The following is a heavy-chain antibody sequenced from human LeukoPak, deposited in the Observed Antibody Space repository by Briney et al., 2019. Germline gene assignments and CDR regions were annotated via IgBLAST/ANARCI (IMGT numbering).Heavy chain of an antibody. CDR3: AKDIGTTVRRCYFDY. J-gene: IGHJ4*02. V-gene: IGHV3-23*01. D-gene: IGHD4-11*01. Sequence: GGSLRLSCAASGFTLSSYAMSWVRQAPGKGLEWVSGISGSGGSTYHADSVKGRFTISRDNSKNTLYLQMNSLRAEDTAVYYCAKDIGTTVRRCYFDYWGQGTLVTVSS. CDR2: ISGSGGST. CDR1: GFTLSSYA.